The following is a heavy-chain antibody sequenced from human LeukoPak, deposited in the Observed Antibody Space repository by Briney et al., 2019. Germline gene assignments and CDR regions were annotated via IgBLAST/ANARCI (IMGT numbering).Heavy chain of an antibody. D-gene: IGHD3-3*01. CDR1: GGTVSSYA. CDR3: ARGRVDYDFWSGYSD. Sequence: SSVKVSCKASGGTVSSYAISWVRQAPGQGLEWMGGVIPIFGTANYAQEFQGRVTITTDESTSTAYMELSSLRSEDTAVYYCARGRVDYDFWSGYSDWGQGTLVTVSS. CDR2: VIPIFGTA. V-gene: IGHV1-69*05. J-gene: IGHJ4*02.